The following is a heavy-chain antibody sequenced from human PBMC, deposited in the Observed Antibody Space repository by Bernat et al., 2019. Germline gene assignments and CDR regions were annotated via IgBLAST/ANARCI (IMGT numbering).Heavy chain of an antibody. Sequence: EVQLSESAGGVVQPGGSLRLSCEVSGFTFSFYAMNWVRQAPGKGLEWVSSIGGGGGDIYFTASVRGRFTIARDNSKMPLNLQMNSVRAEDTDICYGAKDMRGYYRPSDYWGQGTLVTVSS. D-gene: IGHD3-22*01. CDR1: GFTFSFYA. V-gene: IGHV3-23*01. J-gene: IGHJ4*02. CDR2: IGGGGGDI. CDR3: AKDMRGYYRPSDY.